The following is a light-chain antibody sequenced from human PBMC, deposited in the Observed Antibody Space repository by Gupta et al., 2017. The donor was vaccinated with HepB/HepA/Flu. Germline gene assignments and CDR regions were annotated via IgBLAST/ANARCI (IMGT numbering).Light chain of an antibody. J-gene: IGLJ3*02. V-gene: IGLV2-14*03. CDR2: DVT. Sequence: QSALTQPASVSGSPGKSITISCTGTSSDIATYNYVSWYQQLPGKAPKLLIYDVTNRPSGVSNRFSGSKSGNTASLTISGLRAEDEADYYCSSYTSRSIFWVFGGGTKLTVL. CDR3: SSYTSRSIFWV. CDR1: SSDIATYNY.